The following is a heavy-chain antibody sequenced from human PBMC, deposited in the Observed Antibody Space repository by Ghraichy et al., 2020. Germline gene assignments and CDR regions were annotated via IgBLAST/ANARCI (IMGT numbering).Heavy chain of an antibody. V-gene: IGHV4-59*01. CDR2: IYYSGST. CDR1: GGSISSYY. D-gene: IGHD5-12*01. Sequence: SQTLSLTCTVSGGSISSYYWSWIRQPPGKGLEWIGYIYYSGSTNYNPSLKSRVTISVDTSKNQFSLKLSSVTAADTAVYYCARGSLHSGYDSLGWFDPWGQGTLVTVSS. CDR3: ARGSLHSGYDSLGWFDP. J-gene: IGHJ5*02.